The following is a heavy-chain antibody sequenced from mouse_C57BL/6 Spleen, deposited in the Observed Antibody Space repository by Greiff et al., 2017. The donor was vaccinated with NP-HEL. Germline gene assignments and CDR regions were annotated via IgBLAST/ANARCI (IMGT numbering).Heavy chain of an antibody. Sequence: EVKLVESGPELVKPGASVKMSCKASGYTFTDYNMHWVKQSHGKSLEWIGYINPNNGGTSYNQKFKGKATLTVNKSSSTAYMELRSLTSEDSAVYYCARRGMGLLRSLAYWGQGTLVTVSA. V-gene: IGHV1-22*01. D-gene: IGHD2-3*01. J-gene: IGHJ3*01. CDR1: GYTFTDYN. CDR2: INPNNGGT. CDR3: ARRGMGLLRSLAY.